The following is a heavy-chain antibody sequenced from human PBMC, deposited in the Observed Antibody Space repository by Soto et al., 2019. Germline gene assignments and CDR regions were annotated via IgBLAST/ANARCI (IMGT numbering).Heavy chain of an antibody. V-gene: IGHV3-20*04. CDR2: INWNGGST. CDR1: GFTFDDYG. J-gene: IGHJ6*02. CDR3: ARGGSAYDTTTQILMDV. D-gene: IGHD3-22*01. Sequence: PGGSLRLSCAASGFTFDDYGMSWVRQAPGKGLEWVSGINWNGGSTGYADSVKGRFTISRDNAKNSLYLQMNSLRAEDTALCYCARGGSAYDTTTQILMDVWGQGTTVTVSS.